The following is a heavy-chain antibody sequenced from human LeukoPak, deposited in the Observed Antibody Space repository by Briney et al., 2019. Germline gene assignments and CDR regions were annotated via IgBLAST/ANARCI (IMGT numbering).Heavy chain of an antibody. V-gene: IGHV4-39*07. CDR3: ARDSAMGSTSFDS. Sequence: SETLSLTCTVAGGSITRSSYYWGWIRQPPGKGLEWIGSIYYTGRTYYNPSLKSRVTISVDTSKNQFSLKLSSVTAADTAVYYCARDSAMGSTSFDSWGQGTLVTVSS. CDR2: IYYTGRT. J-gene: IGHJ4*02. CDR1: GGSITRSSYY. D-gene: IGHD1-26*01.